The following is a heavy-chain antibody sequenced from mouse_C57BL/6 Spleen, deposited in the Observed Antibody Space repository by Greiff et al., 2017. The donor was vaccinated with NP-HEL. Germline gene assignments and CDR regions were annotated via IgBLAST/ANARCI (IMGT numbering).Heavy chain of an antibody. J-gene: IGHJ4*01. V-gene: IGHV6-6*01. Sequence: EVQLQESGGGLVQPGGSMKLSCAASGFTFSDAWMDWVRQSPEKGLEWVAEIRNIANNPASYYAESVKGRFTISREDSESSVDLQMNSLRAEDTGIYYCTRRARGDDYAMGYWGQGASVTVSS. D-gene: IGHD3-3*01. CDR1: GFTFSDAW. CDR3: TRRARGDDYAMGY. CDR2: IRNIANNPAS.